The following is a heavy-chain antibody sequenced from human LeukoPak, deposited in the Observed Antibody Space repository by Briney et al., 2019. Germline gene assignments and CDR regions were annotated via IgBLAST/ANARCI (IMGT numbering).Heavy chain of an antibody. CDR2: IYYSGST. J-gene: IGHJ6*03. CDR1: GGSISSSSYY. Sequence: TTSETLSLTCTVSGGSISSSSYYWSWIRQPPGKGLEWIGSIYYSGSTYYNPSLKSRVTISVDTSKNQFSLKLSSVAAADTAVYYCAREKPDYYYYYMDVWGKGTTVTVSS. V-gene: IGHV4-39*07. CDR3: AREKPDYYYYYMDV. D-gene: IGHD1-14*01.